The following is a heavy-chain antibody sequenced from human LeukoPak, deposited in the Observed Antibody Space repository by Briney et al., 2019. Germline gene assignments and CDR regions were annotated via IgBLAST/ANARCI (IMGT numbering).Heavy chain of an antibody. J-gene: IGHJ4*02. CDR1: GYTFTGYY. CDR2: INPNSGGT. Sequence: ASVKVSCKASGYTFTGYYMHWVRQAPGQGLEWMGWINPNSGGTIYAQKFQGRVTMTRDTSISTAYMELSRLRSDDTAVYYCARGGTYYYDSKVDYWGRGTLVTVSS. V-gene: IGHV1-2*02. CDR3: ARGGTYYYDSKVDY. D-gene: IGHD3-22*01.